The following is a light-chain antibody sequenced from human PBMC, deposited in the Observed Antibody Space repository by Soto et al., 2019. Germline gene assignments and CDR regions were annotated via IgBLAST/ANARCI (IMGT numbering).Light chain of an antibody. CDR2: EVN. J-gene: IGLJ1*01. CDR1: SNDVGGYNY. Sequence: QSALTQPPSASGSPGQSVTISCTGTSNDVGGYNYVSWYQQHPGKAPKLMIYEVNKRPSGVPDRFSGSKSGNTASLTVSGLHAEDEADYYCSSFAVSNTLVFGTGTKLTVL. V-gene: IGLV2-8*01. CDR3: SSFAVSNTLV.